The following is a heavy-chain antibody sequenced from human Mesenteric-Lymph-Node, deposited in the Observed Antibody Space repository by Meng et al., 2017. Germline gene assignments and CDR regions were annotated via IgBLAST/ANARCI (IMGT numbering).Heavy chain of an antibody. CDR3: ARDNSDADAFDL. Sequence: GESLKISCAASGFTFTSYSMHWVRQAPGKGLEWVAVIWYDGSNKFYADSVKGRFTISRDNSKNTLYLQMNSLRVEDTAVYYCARDNSDADAFDLWGQGTMVTVSS. D-gene: IGHD2/OR15-2a*01. V-gene: IGHV3-33*08. J-gene: IGHJ3*01. CDR2: IWYDGSNK. CDR1: GFTFTSYS.